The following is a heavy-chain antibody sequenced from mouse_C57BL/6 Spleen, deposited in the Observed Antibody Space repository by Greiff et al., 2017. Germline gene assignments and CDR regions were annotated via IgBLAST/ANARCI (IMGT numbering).Heavy chain of an antibody. J-gene: IGHJ4*01. Sequence: EVMLVESGGGLVKPGGSLKLSCAASGFTFSDYGMHWVRQAPEKGLEWVAYISSGSSTIYYADTVKGRFTISRDNAKNTLFLQMTSLRSEDTAMYYCARGYYDYDEAYAMDYWGQGTSVTVSS. CDR1: GFTFSDYG. D-gene: IGHD2-4*01. CDR2: ISSGSSTI. CDR3: ARGYYDYDEAYAMDY. V-gene: IGHV5-17*01.